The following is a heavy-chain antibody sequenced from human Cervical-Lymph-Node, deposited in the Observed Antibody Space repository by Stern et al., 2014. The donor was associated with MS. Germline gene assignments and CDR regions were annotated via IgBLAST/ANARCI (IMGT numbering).Heavy chain of an antibody. D-gene: IGHD2-8*01. CDR2: ISYDGNHK. CDR3: ARDYEDTSMLFDH. V-gene: IGHV3-30*03. Sequence: VQLEESGGSVVQPGRSLRFSCAASGFTFSSYGMHWVRQAPGKGLEWVTVISYDGNHKYYAASVKGRFAISRDNSKNTLHLQMNSVTPDDTAIYYCARDYEDTSMLFDHWGQGTLVTVSS. CDR1: GFTFSSYG. J-gene: IGHJ4*02.